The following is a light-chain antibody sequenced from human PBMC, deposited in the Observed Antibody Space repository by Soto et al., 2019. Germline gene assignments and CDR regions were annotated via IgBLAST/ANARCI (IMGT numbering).Light chain of an antibody. J-gene: IGKJ1*01. Sequence: DIQMTQSPSSLSASVGDRVTITCRASQGISNYLAWYQQKPGEVPKLLIYAASTLQSGVPSRFNGSGSGTYFRLTISSLQPEDVATYYCQQYNSAPWWTFGQGTKVEVK. CDR3: QQYNSAPWWT. V-gene: IGKV1-27*01. CDR2: AAS. CDR1: QGISNY.